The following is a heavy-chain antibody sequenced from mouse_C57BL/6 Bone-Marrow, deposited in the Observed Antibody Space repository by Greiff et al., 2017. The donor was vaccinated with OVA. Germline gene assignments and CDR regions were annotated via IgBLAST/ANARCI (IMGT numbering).Heavy chain of an antibody. CDR2: ISNGGGST. D-gene: IGHD1-1*01. V-gene: IGHV5-12*01. CDR3: ARQGYYGSSSFDY. CDR1: GFTFSDYY. Sequence: EVKLVESGGGLVQPGGSLKLSCAASGFTFSDYYMYWVRQTPEKRLEWVAYISNGGGSTYYPDTVKGRFTISRANAKNTLYLQMSRLKSEDPAMYYCARQGYYGSSSFDYWGQGTTLSVSS. J-gene: IGHJ2*01.